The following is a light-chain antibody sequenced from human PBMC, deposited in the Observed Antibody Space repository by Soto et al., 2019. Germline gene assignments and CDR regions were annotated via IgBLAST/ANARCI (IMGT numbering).Light chain of an antibody. CDR1: KSVSSY. Sequence: EIVLTQSPATLSWSPGERATLSCRASKSVSSYLSWYQQKPGQAPRLLIYDASNRATGIPDRFSGSGSGTDFTLTISSLEPEDFAVYYCQQRSNWPPYTFGQGTKLEI. V-gene: IGKV3-11*01. CDR3: QQRSNWPPYT. J-gene: IGKJ2*01. CDR2: DAS.